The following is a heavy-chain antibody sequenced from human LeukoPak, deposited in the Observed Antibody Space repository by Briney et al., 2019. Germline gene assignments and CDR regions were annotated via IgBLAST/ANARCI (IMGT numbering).Heavy chain of an antibody. Sequence: SETLSLTCAVYGGSFSGYYWSWIRQPPGKGLEWIGEINHSGSTNYNPSLKSRVTISVDTSKNQFSLKLSSVTAADTAVYYCARPSYYYGSGTDYWGQGTLVTVSS. CDR1: GGSFSGYY. CDR3: ARPSYYYGSGTDY. J-gene: IGHJ4*02. D-gene: IGHD3-10*01. CDR2: INHSGST. V-gene: IGHV4-34*01.